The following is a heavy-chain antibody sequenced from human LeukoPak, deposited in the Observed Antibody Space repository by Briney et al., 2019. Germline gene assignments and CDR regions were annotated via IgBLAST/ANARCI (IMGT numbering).Heavy chain of an antibody. CDR2: IYHSGST. CDR1: GGSISSSNW. Sequence: SETLSLTCAVSGGSISSSNWWTWVRQSPGKGLEWIGEIYHSGSTNYNPSLKSRVTISADKSKNQFSLQLSSVTAADAAVYYCARSGYYDSSGYYAFDNWGQGTLVTVSS. D-gene: IGHD3-22*01. V-gene: IGHV4-4*02. J-gene: IGHJ4*02. CDR3: ARSGYYDSSGYYAFDN.